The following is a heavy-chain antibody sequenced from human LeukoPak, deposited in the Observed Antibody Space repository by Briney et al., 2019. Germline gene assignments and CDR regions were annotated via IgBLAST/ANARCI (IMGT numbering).Heavy chain of an antibody. CDR1: GFTFSSSW. Sequence: PGGSLRLSCAASGFTFSSSWMHWVRQAPGKGLVWVSSIKGDGSTTSYADSVKGRFTISRDNAKNTLYLQMNSLRAEDTAVYYCAMAWSPDYWGQGTLATVSS. CDR2: IKGDGSTT. D-gene: IGHD3-3*01. V-gene: IGHV3-74*01. CDR3: AMAWSPDY. J-gene: IGHJ4*02.